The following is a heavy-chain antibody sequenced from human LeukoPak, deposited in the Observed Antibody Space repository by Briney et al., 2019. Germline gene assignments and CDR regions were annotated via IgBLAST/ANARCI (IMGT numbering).Heavy chain of an antibody. Sequence: GGSLRLSCEASGLTFSNHGMSWVRQAPGKGLQWVSAITGDGTTTYYADSVKGRFTISRDNSKNMLYLQMSNLRAEDTAVYYCAKMNGYFEYWGQGALVPVSS. V-gene: IGHV3-23*01. D-gene: IGHD1-1*01. CDR2: ITGDGTTT. CDR3: AKMNGYFEY. CDR1: GLTFSNHG. J-gene: IGHJ4*02.